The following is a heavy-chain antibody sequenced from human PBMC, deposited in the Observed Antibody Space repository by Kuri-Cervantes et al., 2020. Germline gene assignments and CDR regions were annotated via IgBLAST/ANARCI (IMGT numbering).Heavy chain of an antibody. D-gene: IGHD1-14*01. V-gene: IGHV4-34*01. CDR3: ARDLTLSIGEITTDY. Sequence: SQTLSLTCAVYGGSFSGYYWSWIRQPPGKGLEWIGEINHSGSTNYNPSLKSRVTISVDKSKNQFSLKLSSVTAADTAVYYCARDLTLSIGEITTDYWGQGTLVTVSS. CDR1: GGSFSGYY. J-gene: IGHJ4*02. CDR2: INHSGST.